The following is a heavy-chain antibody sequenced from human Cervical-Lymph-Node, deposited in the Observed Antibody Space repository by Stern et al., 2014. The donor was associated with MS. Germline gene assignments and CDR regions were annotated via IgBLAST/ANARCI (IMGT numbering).Heavy chain of an antibody. CDR2: ISWNIGNI. CDR1: GFNFDDYS. D-gene: IGHD2-15*01. Sequence: EVQLVESGGGVVQPGRSLRLLCVASGFNFDDYSMHWVRQDPGKGLEWVSGISWNIGNIDYADSVKGRFTISRDNTKNSLDLQRNSLRADDTALYYCAKDGRAAHIFDYWGQGSLVTVSS. J-gene: IGHJ4*02. V-gene: IGHV3-9*01. CDR3: AKDGRAAHIFDY.